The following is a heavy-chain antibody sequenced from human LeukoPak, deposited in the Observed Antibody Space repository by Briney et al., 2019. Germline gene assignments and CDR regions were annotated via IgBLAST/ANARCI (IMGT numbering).Heavy chain of an antibody. D-gene: IGHD4-17*01. J-gene: IGHJ4*02. CDR1: GFTFSSYA. CDR2: IGGGGGST. V-gene: IGHV3-23*01. Sequence: GGSLRLSCAASGFTFSSYAMSWVRQAPGEGLEWVSAIGGGGGSTYYADSVKGRFTISRDNSKNTLYLQMNSLRAEDTAIYFCAKRLGHTGFDYWGQGTLVTVSS. CDR3: AKRLGHTGFDY.